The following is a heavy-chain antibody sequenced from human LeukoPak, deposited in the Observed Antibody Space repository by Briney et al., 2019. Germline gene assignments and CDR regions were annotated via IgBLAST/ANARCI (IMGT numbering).Heavy chain of an antibody. V-gene: IGHV3-30*19. D-gene: IGHD3-10*01. Sequence: PGGSLRLSCAASGFTFSSYGMHWVRQAPGKGLEWVAVISYDGSNKYYADSVKGRFTISRDNSKNTLYLQMNSLRAEDTAVYYCAREVRGGRGAFDIWGQGTMVTVSS. CDR2: ISYDGSNK. CDR1: GFTFSSYG. J-gene: IGHJ3*02. CDR3: AREVRGGRGAFDI.